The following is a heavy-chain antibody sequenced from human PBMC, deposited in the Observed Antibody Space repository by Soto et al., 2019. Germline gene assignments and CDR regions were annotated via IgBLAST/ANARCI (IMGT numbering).Heavy chain of an antibody. J-gene: IGHJ4*02. Sequence: SETLSLTCTVSGGSISSSSYYWGWIRQPPGKGLEWIGYIYYSGSTNYNPSLKSRVAISVDTSKNQFSLKLSSVTAADTAVYYCARSVYSGSYRVFDYWGQGTLVTVSS. CDR2: IYYSGST. D-gene: IGHD1-26*01. V-gene: IGHV4-39*07. CDR3: ARSVYSGSYRVFDY. CDR1: GGSISSSSYY.